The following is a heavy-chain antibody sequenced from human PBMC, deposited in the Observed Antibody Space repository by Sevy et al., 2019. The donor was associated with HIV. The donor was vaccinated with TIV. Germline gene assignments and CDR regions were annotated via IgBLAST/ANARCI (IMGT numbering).Heavy chain of an antibody. D-gene: IGHD1-26*01. CDR2: IKGRGGSG. V-gene: IGHV3-23*01. J-gene: IGHJ4*02. Sequence: GGSLRLSCAASGFTFSSFAMSWVRHIPGKGLEWGSTIKGRGGSGYYADSVKGRFTRSRDNSNNTVFLQMNRLRDEDTAVHYCARPTPRIAPSSAAFFDYWGQGTLVTVSS. CDR3: ARPTPRIAPSSAAFFDY. CDR1: GFTFSSFA.